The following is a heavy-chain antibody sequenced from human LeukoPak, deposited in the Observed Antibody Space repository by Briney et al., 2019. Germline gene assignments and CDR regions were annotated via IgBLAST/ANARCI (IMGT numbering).Heavy chain of an antibody. V-gene: IGHV3-23*01. Sequence: GGSLRLSCAASGFTFNSYAMSWVRQAPGKGLEWVSAMSGSGGSTYYADSVKGRFTISRDNAKNTLYLQMNSLRAEDTAVYYCAKDRRVRSDIWGQGTMVTVSS. CDR1: GFTFNSYA. CDR2: MSGSGGST. CDR3: AKDRRVRSDI. J-gene: IGHJ3*02. D-gene: IGHD6-19*01.